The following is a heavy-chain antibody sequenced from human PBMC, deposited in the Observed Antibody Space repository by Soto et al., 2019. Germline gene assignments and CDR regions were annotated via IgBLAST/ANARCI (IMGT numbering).Heavy chain of an antibody. CDR3: TNDADDAFDI. J-gene: IGHJ3*02. CDR1: RVTFSNAW. V-gene: IGHV3-15*07. Sequence: RLACAASRVTFSNAWVNWVRQAPGKGLEWVGRIKSKTDGGTTDYAAPVKGRFTISRDDSKNTLYLQMNSLKTEDTAVYYCTNDADDAFDIWGQGTMVTVSS. CDR2: IKSKTDGGTT. D-gene: IGHD1-1*01.